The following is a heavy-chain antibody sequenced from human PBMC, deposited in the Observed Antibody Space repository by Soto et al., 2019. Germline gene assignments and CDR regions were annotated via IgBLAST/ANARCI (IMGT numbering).Heavy chain of an antibody. CDR3: ARANGNYVWGPNDY. D-gene: IGHD1-7*01. V-gene: IGHV1-3*01. J-gene: IGHJ4*02. CDR1: GYSLPTHT. Sequence: QVQLVQSGAEVKKPGASVRISCKASGYSLPTHTIHWVRQAPGQRLEWMGWINAANGHTKYSQNCQDRVTISGDTFASTVYMKLIGLTSDDTAIYYCARANGNYVWGPNDYWGQGTLVTVSS. CDR2: INAANGHT.